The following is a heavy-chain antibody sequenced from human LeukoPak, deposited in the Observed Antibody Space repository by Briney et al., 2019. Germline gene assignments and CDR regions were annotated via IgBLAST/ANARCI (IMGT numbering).Heavy chain of an antibody. D-gene: IGHD6-19*01. Sequence: PSETLSLTCAVYGGSFSGYYWSWIRQPPGKGLEWIGEINHSGSTNYNPSLKSRVTISVDTSKNQFSLKLSSVTAADTAVYYCARGLGSSGWPGNYYYYTDVWGKGTTVTVSS. CDR1: GGSFSGYY. J-gene: IGHJ6*03. CDR3: ARGLGSSGWPGNYYYYTDV. V-gene: IGHV4-34*01. CDR2: INHSGST.